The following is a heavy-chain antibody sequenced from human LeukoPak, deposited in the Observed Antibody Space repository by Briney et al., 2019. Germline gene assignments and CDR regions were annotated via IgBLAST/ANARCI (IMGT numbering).Heavy chain of an antibody. Sequence: GASVKVSCKASGYTFSSYYVHWVRQAPGQGLEWMGMIIPSDGFTSYAQKFQGRVTMTRDMSTSTVYMELSSLRSDDTAVYYCARAGRQLFGVLIPLSFDYWGQGTPVTVSS. J-gene: IGHJ4*02. D-gene: IGHD3-3*01. CDR1: GYTFSSYY. V-gene: IGHV1-46*01. CDR2: IIPSDGFT. CDR3: ARAGRQLFGVLIPLSFDY.